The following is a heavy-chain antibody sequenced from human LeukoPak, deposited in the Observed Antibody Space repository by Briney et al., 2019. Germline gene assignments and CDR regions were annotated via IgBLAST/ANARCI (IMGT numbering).Heavy chain of an antibody. J-gene: IGHJ4*02. CDR1: GFTFSSYA. CDR2: ISGSGGST. Sequence: QTGGSLRLSCAASGFTFSSYAMSWVRQAPGKGLEWVSAISGSGGSTYYADSVKGRFTISRDNSKNTLYLQMNSLRAEDTAVYYCAKVGGDYSKSESIYYFDYWGQGTLVTVSS. V-gene: IGHV3-23*01. D-gene: IGHD4-4*01. CDR3: AKVGGDYSKSESIYYFDY.